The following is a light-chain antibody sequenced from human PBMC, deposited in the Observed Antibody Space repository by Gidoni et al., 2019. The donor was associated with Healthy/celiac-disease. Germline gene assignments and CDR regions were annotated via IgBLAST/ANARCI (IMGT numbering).Light chain of an antibody. CDR2: WVS. CDR3: QQYYSTPWT. J-gene: IGKJ1*01. V-gene: IGKV4-1*01. Sequence: DIVMTQSPDSLAVSLGERATINCKSSQSVLYSSNNKNYLAWYQQKPGQPPKLLIYWVSTRESGVPDRFSGSGSGTDFTLTISSLQAEDVAVYYCQQYYSTPWTFXQXTKVEIK. CDR1: QSVLYSSNNKNY.